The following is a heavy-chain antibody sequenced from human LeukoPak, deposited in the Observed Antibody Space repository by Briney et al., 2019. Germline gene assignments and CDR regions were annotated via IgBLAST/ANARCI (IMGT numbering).Heavy chain of an antibody. CDR2: IYPGDSDT. Sequence: GESLKISCKGSGYSFTSYWIGWVRQMPGKGLEWMGIIYPGDSDTRYSPSFQGQVTISADKSISTAYLQRSSLKASDTAMYYCARQPLQYSSSPNAFDIWGQGTMVTVSS. D-gene: IGHD6-13*01. CDR1: GYSFTSYW. V-gene: IGHV5-51*01. J-gene: IGHJ3*02. CDR3: ARQPLQYSSSPNAFDI.